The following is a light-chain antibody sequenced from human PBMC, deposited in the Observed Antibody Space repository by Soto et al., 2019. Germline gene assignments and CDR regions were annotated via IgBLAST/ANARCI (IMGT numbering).Light chain of an antibody. V-gene: IGKV3-20*01. Sequence: EIVLTQSPGTLSLSPGERATLSCRASQSVENNYLASYQQKPGQAPRLLIYGASTKATGIPDRFSGSGSGTEFSSTISRLVHEDFAVYYCERYGSSSLYTFGRGTKLEIK. CDR2: GAS. J-gene: IGKJ2*01. CDR1: QSVENNY. CDR3: ERYGSSSLYT.